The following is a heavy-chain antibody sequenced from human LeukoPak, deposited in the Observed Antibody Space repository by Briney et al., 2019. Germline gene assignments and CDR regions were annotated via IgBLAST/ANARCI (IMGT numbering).Heavy chain of an antibody. V-gene: IGHV1-18*01. CDR2: ISAYNGNT. J-gene: IGHJ4*02. CDR3: ARVGYCSSTSCYHFDY. D-gene: IGHD2-2*01. CDR1: GYTFTSYG. Sequence: GASVKVSCKAFGYTFTSYGISWVRQAPGQGLEWMGWISAYNGNTNYAQKLQGRVTMTTDTSTSTAYMELRSLRSDDTAVYYCARVGYCSSTSCYHFDYWGQGTLVTVSS.